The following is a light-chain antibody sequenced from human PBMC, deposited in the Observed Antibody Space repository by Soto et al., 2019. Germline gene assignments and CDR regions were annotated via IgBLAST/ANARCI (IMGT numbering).Light chain of an antibody. V-gene: IGKV3-11*01. CDR1: QTISSY. CDR2: DAS. CDR3: QQRTNWPLT. Sequence: EIVLTQSPATLSLSPGERATLSCRASQTISSYLAWYQQKPGQAPRLLIYDASNRAAGIPARFSGFGFGTDFTLTISSLEPEDVAIYYCQQRTNWPLTFGGGTNVEIK. J-gene: IGKJ4*01.